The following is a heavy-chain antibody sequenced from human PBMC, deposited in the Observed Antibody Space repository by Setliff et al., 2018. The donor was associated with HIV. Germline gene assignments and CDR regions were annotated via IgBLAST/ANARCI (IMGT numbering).Heavy chain of an antibody. CDR1: GFTFSSYS. Sequence: GGSLRLSCAASGFTFSSYSMNWVRQAPGKGLEWVSSISSGSTYIYYADSVRGRFTISRDNAKNSLFLQMNSLRAEDTAIYYCARTGLSSIAALRDAFDIWGQGTMVTVSS. J-gene: IGHJ3*02. CDR2: ISSGSTYI. CDR3: ARTGLSSIAALRDAFDI. D-gene: IGHD6-6*01. V-gene: IGHV3-21*01.